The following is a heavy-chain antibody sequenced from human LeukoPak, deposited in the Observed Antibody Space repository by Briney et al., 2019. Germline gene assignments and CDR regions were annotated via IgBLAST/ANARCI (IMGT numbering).Heavy chain of an antibody. V-gene: IGHV3-23*01. Sequence: GGTLRLSCAASGFTFSSHGMNWVRQAPGKGLEWISGISPSADITYYADSVKGRFTISRDNFKNTLYLQMNSLRAEDTAVYYCAKDWTGTKPFDLWGRGTLVTVSS. CDR1: GFTFSSHG. J-gene: IGHJ2*01. D-gene: IGHD3/OR15-3a*01. CDR3: AKDWTGTKPFDL. CDR2: ISPSADIT.